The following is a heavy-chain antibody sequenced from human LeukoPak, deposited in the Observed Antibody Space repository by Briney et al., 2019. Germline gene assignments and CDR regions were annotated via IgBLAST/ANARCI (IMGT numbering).Heavy chain of an antibody. CDR2: IIPIFGIA. CDR1: GGTFSSYA. CDR3: ARDSDTVTREYYFDY. J-gene: IGHJ4*02. D-gene: IGHD4-11*01. V-gene: IGHV1-69*04. Sequence: SVKVSCKASGGTFSSYAISWVRQAPGQGLEWMGRIIPIFGIANYAQKFQGRVTITADKSTSTAYMELSSLRSEDTAVYYCARDSDTVTREYYFDYWGQGTLVTVSS.